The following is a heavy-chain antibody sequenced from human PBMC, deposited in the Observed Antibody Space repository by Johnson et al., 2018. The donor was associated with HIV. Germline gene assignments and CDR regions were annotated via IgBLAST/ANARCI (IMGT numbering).Heavy chain of an antibody. CDR2: ISYHGNND. J-gene: IGHJ3*02. Sequence: QVQLVESGGGVVQPGRSLKISCAGSEFMFRNYAMHWVRLAPGKGLQWVAVISYHGNNDFYADSVRGRFTISRDNAKNTLYLQMNSLRAEDTAVYYCASFWATGAFDIWGQGTMVTVSS. V-gene: IGHV3-30*03. CDR3: ASFWATGAFDI. D-gene: IGHD3-10*01. CDR1: EFMFRNYA.